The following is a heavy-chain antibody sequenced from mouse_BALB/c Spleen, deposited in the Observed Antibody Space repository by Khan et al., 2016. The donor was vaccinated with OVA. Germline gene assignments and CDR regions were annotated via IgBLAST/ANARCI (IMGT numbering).Heavy chain of an antibody. CDR2: ISSGGHYT. V-gene: IGHV5-6*01. CDR1: GFTFSTYG. CDR3: ARLAYYYNSEVFAY. D-gene: IGHD1-1*02. J-gene: IGHJ3*01. Sequence: EVELVESGGDLVKTGGSLKLSCAASGFTFSTYGMSWVRQTPDKRLEWVATISSGGHYTYYIDSVKGRFTISRENDENILYLQMTSLRSEDTAMYYCARLAYYYNSEVFAYWGQGTLVTVSA.